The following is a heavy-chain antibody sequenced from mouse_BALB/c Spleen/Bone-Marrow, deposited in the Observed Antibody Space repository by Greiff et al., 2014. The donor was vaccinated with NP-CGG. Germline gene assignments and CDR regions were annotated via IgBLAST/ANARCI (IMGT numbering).Heavy chain of an antibody. CDR2: ISSASSTI. D-gene: IGHD2-13*01. V-gene: IGHV5-17*02. J-gene: IGHJ4*01. CDR3: TRSVTLGAMDY. CDR1: GFTFSSFG. Sequence: EVKVEESGGGLVQPGGSRKLSCAASGFTFSSFGMHWVRQAPEKGLEWVAYISSASSTIDYADTMKGRFTISRDNPKNTLFLQMTSLRSEDTAMYYCTRSVTLGAMDYWGQGTSVTVSS.